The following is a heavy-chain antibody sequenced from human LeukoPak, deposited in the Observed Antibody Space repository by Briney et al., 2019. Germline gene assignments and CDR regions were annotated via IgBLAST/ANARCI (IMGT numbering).Heavy chain of an antibody. CDR3: ARVTVGASWFDY. V-gene: IGHV4-61*01. CDR1: GGSVSSGSYY. D-gene: IGHD1-26*01. J-gene: IGHJ4*02. CDR2: VYYSGST. Sequence: SETLSLTCTVSGGSVSSGSYYWSWIRQPPGKGLEWIGYVYYSGSTNYNPSLKSRVTISVDTSKNQFSLKLSSVTAAATAVYYCARVTVGASWFDYWGQGTLVTVSS.